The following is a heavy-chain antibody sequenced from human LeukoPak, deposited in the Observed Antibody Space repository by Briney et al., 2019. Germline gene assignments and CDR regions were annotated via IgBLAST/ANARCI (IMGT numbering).Heavy chain of an antibody. D-gene: IGHD2-15*01. CDR3: AKYCSGGSWYWYYYYGMDV. J-gene: IGHJ6*02. V-gene: IGHV3-23*01. CDR1: GFTFSSYA. CDR2: ISGSGGST. Sequence: GASLRLSCAASGFTFSSYAMSWVRQAPGKGLEWVSAISGSGGSTYYADSVKGRFTISRDNSKNTLYLQMNSLRAEDTAVYYCAKYCSGGSWYWYYYYGMDVWGQGTTVTVSS.